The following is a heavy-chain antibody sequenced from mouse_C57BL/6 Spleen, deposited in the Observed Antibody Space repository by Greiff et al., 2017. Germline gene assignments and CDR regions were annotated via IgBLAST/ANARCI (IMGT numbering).Heavy chain of an antibody. Sequence: VQLQQPGAELVRPGTSVKLSCKASGYTFTSYWMHWVKQRPGQGLEWIGVIDPSDSYTNYNQKFKGKATLTVDTSSSTAYMQLSSLTSEDSAVYYCARGGYYYGSSHYFDYWGQGTTLTVSS. CDR3: ARGGYYYGSSHYFDY. V-gene: IGHV1-59*01. J-gene: IGHJ2*01. CDR2: IDPSDSYT. CDR1: GYTFTSYW. D-gene: IGHD1-1*01.